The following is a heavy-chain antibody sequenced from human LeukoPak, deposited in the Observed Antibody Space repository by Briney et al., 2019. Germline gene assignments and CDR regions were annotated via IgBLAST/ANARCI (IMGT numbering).Heavy chain of an antibody. CDR3: ARQTGSGLFILP. J-gene: IGHJ4*02. Sequence: SETLSLTCSVSGDSISSTSYYWGWIRQPPGKGLEWLGYIYYSGSTYYNPSLKSRVTISVDTSKNQFSLKLSSVTAADTAVYYCARQTGSGLFILPGGQGTLVTVSS. V-gene: IGHV4-39*07. D-gene: IGHD3/OR15-3a*01. CDR1: GDSISSTSYY. CDR2: IYYSGST.